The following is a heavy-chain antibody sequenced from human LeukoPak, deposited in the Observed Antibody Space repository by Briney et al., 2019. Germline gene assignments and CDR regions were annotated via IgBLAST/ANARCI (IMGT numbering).Heavy chain of an antibody. Sequence: PVGSLRLSCAASGFTFNSYSMNWVRQAPGKGLEWVSSISSTSSYIYYSDSVKGRFTISRVHAKHSVYLQMNSLRAEDTAVYYCARDGSGFDYWGQGTLVTVSS. J-gene: IGHJ4*02. V-gene: IGHV3-21*06. CDR3: ARDGSGFDY. CDR2: ISSTSSYI. D-gene: IGHD2-15*01. CDR1: GFTFNSYS.